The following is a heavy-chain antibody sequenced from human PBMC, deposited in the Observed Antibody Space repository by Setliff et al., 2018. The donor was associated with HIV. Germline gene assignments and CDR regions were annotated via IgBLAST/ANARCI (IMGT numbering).Heavy chain of an antibody. J-gene: IGHJ4*02. Sequence: SETLSLTCTVSGASISSHYWSWIRQPPGKGLEWIGYSYYRGSTNYNPSLKSRVTISVDTSKNQFSLRVTSVTAADSAVYYCARTVRSAYGLDYFDFWGPGTPVTVSS. CDR2: SYYRGST. CDR1: GASISSHY. D-gene: IGHD5-12*01. V-gene: IGHV4-59*11. CDR3: ARTVRSAYGLDYFDF.